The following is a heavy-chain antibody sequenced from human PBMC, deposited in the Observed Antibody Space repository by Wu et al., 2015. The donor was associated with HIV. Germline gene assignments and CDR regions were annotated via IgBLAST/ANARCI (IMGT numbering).Heavy chain of an antibody. CDR3: ARGSREYYYGSVSYFNH. V-gene: IGHV1-69*13. D-gene: IGHD3-10*01. J-gene: IGHJ5*02. Sequence: QVQLVQSGAEVKKPGSSVKVSCKDSGGTFSTYAISWVRQAPGQGLEWMGRIIPKSGIADYAQKFQGRVTTAADESTSTVYMELNTLRSEDTAVYYCARGSREYYYGSVSYFNHWGQGTLVTVSS. CDR2: IIPKSGIA. CDR1: GGTFSTYA.